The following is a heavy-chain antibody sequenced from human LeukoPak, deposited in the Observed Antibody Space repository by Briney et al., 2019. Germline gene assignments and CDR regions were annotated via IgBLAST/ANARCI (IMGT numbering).Heavy chain of an antibody. CDR3: AKMYHLLNYYYYYYMDV. Sequence: PGGSLRLSCAASQFTFNNFSMSWVRQAPGQGLEWVSAISGSDGSTYYADSLKGRFTISRDKSKNTLYLQMNSLRAEDTAVYYCAKMYHLLNYYYYYYMDVWGKGTTVTVSS. CDR1: QFTFNNFS. CDR2: ISGSDGST. J-gene: IGHJ6*03. V-gene: IGHV3-23*01. D-gene: IGHD2-2*01.